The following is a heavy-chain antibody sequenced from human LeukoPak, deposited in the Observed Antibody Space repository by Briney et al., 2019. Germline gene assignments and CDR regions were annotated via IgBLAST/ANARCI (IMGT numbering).Heavy chain of an antibody. V-gene: IGHV4-39*01. CDR3: ERTYGKYDDAFDV. J-gene: IGHJ3*01. D-gene: IGHD4-17*01. CDR2: IYYSGST. Sequence: PSETLSLTCTVSVGTISSSTYYGGWIRQPPGKGLEWIGSIYYSGSTYNNPSLKSRVTIFVGTSKNQFSLKLSSVTATDTAVYDCERTYGKYDDAFDVWGQGTMVTVSS. CDR1: VGTISSSTYY.